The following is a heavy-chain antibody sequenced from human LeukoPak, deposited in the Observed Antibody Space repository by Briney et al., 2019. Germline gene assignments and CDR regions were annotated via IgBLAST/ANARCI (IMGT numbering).Heavy chain of an antibody. D-gene: IGHD3-10*01. J-gene: IGHJ3*02. Sequence: PSETLSLTCEVSGDSLSSGGYSWSWIRQPPGKTLEWIGSIYSSGSTYYNPSLKSRVIIIIDTPKNHFSLTLSSVTAADTAVYYCARSDGYGLVGIWGQGTMVTVSS. CDR3: ARSDGYGLVGI. CDR2: IYSSGST. CDR1: GDSLSSGGYS. V-gene: IGHV4-39*07.